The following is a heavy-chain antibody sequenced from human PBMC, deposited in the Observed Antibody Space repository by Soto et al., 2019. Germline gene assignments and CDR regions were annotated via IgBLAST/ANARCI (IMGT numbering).Heavy chain of an antibody. Sequence: QVQLVQSGAEAKKPGSSVKVSCKTSGGTFSSYAISWVRQAPGQGLEWMGGIVPLFRTTNYAQKFQGRVTITGNTAQKKVYREVRGLRSGESAVFYCARGGDRSPWLNLLDRSALDLGVQGTTVTFSS. CDR3: ARGGDRSPWLNLLDRSALDL. CDR1: GGTFSSYA. V-gene: IGHV1-69*06. J-gene: IGHJ6*02. D-gene: IGHD3-3*01. CDR2: IVPLFRTT.